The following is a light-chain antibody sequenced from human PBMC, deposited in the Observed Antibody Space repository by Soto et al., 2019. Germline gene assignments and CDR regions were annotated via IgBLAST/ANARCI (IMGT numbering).Light chain of an antibody. Sequence: EIVLTQSPGTLSLSPGDRATLSCRASQSVTTNYLAWYQQRPGQAPRLLIYGASNRATGIPDRFSGSGAGTDFTLTISRLEPEDFAVYYCHQYGTSPRTFGQGTKVDIK. V-gene: IGKV3-20*01. J-gene: IGKJ1*01. CDR3: HQYGTSPRT. CDR2: GAS. CDR1: QSVTTNY.